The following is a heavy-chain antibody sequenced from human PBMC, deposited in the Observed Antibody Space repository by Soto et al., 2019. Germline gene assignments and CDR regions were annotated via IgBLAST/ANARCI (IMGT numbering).Heavy chain of an antibody. V-gene: IGHV1-46*01. J-gene: IGHJ6*02. CDR2: INPSGGST. Sequence: ASVKVSCKASGYTFTSYYMHWVLQAPGQGLEWMGIINPSGGSTSYAQKFQGRVTMTRDTSTSTVYMELSSLRSEDTAVYYCAHDSSGYYSDPTYYYYYGMDVWGQGTTVTVSS. CDR3: AHDSSGYYSDPTYYYYYGMDV. D-gene: IGHD3-22*01. CDR1: GYTFTSYY.